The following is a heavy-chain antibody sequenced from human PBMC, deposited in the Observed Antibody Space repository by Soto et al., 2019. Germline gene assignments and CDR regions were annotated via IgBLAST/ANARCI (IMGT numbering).Heavy chain of an antibody. CDR2: ISYDGSNK. D-gene: IGHD4-17*01. Sequence: GGSLRLSCTASGFTSSSYGMHWVRQAPGKGLEWVAVISYDGSNKYYADSVKGRFTISRDNSKNTLYLQMNRLRAEDTAVYYCAKDLGDYYYYHGMDVWGQGTTVTVSS. CDR3: AKDLGDYYYYHGMDV. V-gene: IGHV3-30*18. J-gene: IGHJ6*02. CDR1: GFTSSSYG.